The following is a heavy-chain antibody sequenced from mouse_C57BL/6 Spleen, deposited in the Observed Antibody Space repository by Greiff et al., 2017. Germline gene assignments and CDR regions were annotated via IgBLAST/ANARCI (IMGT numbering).Heavy chain of an antibody. Sequence: QVQLQQPGAELVKPGASVKLSCKASGYTFTSYWMQWVKQRPGQGLEWIGEIDPSDSYTNYNQKFKCKATLTVDTSSSTAYMQLSSLTSEDSAVYYCATGFAYWGQGTLVTVSA. V-gene: IGHV1-50*01. CDR2: IDPSDSYT. CDR3: ATGFAY. J-gene: IGHJ3*01. CDR1: GYTFTSYW.